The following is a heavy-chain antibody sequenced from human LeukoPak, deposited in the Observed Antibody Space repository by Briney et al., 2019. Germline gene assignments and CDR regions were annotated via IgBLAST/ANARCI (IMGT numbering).Heavy chain of an antibody. J-gene: IGHJ4*02. V-gene: IGHV3-30*18. CDR1: GFTFSSYG. CDR3: AKKGPLNSSGWRFDY. D-gene: IGHD6-19*01. CDR2: ISYDGSNK. Sequence: PGGSLRLSCAASGFTFSSYGMHWVRQAPGKGLEWVAVISYDGSNKYYADSVKGRFTISRDNSKNTLYLQMNSLRAEDTAVYYCAKKGPLNSSGWRFDYWGQGTLVTVSS.